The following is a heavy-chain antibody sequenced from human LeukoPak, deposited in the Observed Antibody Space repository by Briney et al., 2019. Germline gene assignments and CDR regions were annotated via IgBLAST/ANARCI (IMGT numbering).Heavy chain of an antibody. Sequence: GGSLRLSCAASGFTFSSYAMSWVRQAPGKGLEWVSAISGSGGSTYYADSVKGRFTISRDNSKNTLYLQMNSLRAEDTAVYYCAKGPRYSSSWYSSQSSAEYFQHWGQGTLVTVSS. CDR3: AKGPRYSSSWYSSQSSAEYFQH. CDR1: GFTFSSYA. V-gene: IGHV3-23*01. J-gene: IGHJ1*01. D-gene: IGHD6-13*01. CDR2: ISGSGGST.